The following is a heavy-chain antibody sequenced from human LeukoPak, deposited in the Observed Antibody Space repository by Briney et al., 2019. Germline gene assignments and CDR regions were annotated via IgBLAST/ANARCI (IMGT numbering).Heavy chain of an antibody. D-gene: IGHD2-8*01. CDR3: ARDGMQRPYYYYYYGMDV. Sequence: ASVKVSCKASGYTFTSYDINWVRQATGQGLEWMGWMNPNSGNTGYAQKFQGRVTMTRNTSISTAYMELSSLRSEDTAVYYCARDGMQRPYYYYYYGMDVWGQGTTVTVSS. V-gene: IGHV1-8*01. CDR1: GYTFTSYD. CDR2: MNPNSGNT. J-gene: IGHJ6*02.